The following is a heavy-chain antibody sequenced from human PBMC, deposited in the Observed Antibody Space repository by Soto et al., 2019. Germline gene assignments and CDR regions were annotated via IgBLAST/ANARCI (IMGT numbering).Heavy chain of an antibody. J-gene: IGHJ6*02. CDR1: GLTFSSYA. CDR2: ISGSGGST. Sequence: EVQLLESGGGLVQPGGSLRLSCAASGLTFSSYAMSWVRQAPGKGLEWVAAISGSGGSTYYADSVKGRFTISRDNSKNTRYLRKNGLRAVDTAVYYCASSYCNFCGYYYYYGREVWVQWSTVTVSS. V-gene: IGHV3-23*01. D-gene: IGHD4-4*01. CDR3: ASSYCNFCGYYYYYGREV.